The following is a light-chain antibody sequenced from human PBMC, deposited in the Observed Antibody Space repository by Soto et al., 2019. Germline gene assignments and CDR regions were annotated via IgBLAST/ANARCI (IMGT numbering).Light chain of an antibody. CDR3: QQYGSSGT. V-gene: IGKV3-20*01. CDR2: GAS. J-gene: IGKJ1*01. CDR1: QSVSSSY. Sequence: EVVLTQSPATLPCPQGEPAPPSCGASQSVSSSYLAWYQQKPGQAPRLLIYGASNRATGIPDRFSGSGSGTDFTLTISRLEPEDFAVYYCQQYGSSGTFGQGTKVDIK.